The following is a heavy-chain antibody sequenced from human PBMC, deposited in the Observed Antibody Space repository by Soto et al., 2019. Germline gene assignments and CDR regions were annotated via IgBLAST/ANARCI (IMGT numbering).Heavy chain of an antibody. J-gene: IGHJ4*02. D-gene: IGHD6-13*01. CDR1: GGSFSGYY. V-gene: IGHV4-59*01. CDR2: VHFSGST. Sequence: PSETLSLTCAVYGGSFSGYYWSWIRQPPGKGLEWIGNVHFSGSTDYNPSLRSRVSISLDTSTNKFSLNLSSVTAAGTAVYFCAREFGFEAAEFDYWGQGALVTVSS. CDR3: AREFGFEAAEFDY.